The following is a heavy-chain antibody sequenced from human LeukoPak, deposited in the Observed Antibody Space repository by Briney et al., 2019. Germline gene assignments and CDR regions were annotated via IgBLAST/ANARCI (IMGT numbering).Heavy chain of an antibody. J-gene: IGHJ3*02. V-gene: IGHV4-30-4*08. D-gene: IGHD3-10*01. CDR1: GGSISSGDYY. CDR2: IYYSGST. Sequence: SETLSLTCTVSGGSISSGDYYWSWIRQPPGKGLEWIGYIYYSGSTYYNPSLKSRVTISVDTSKNQFSLKLSSVTAADTAVYYCARPSTRNVSAGGGFDIWGQRTMVTVSP. CDR3: ARPSTRNVSAGGGFDI.